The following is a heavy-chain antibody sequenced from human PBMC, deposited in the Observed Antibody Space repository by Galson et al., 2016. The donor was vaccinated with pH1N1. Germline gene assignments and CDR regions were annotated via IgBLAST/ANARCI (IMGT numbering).Heavy chain of an antibody. D-gene: IGHD3-10*01. Sequence: SLRLSCAASGFAFDDFAMHWVRHVPGKGLEWVSGISWNSNSIGYADSVKGRFTISRDSAKKSLFLQMNSLRFEVTALYYCAKGAGRYYFGSGSFNYWGQGTQVTVSS. CDR1: GFAFDDFA. J-gene: IGHJ4*02. CDR3: AKGAGRYYFGSGSFNY. CDR2: ISWNSNSI. V-gene: IGHV3-9*01.